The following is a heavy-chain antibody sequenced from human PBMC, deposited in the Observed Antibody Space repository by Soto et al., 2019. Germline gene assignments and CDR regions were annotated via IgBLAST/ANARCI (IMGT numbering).Heavy chain of an antibody. CDR3: ARDGDYDILTGQLAGRDYYYGMDV. CDR1: GFPFSSYE. J-gene: IGHJ6*02. Sequence: GGSLRLSCASSGFPFSSYEMNWVRQAPGKGLEWVSYISSSGSTIYYADSVKGRFTISRDNAKNSLYLQMNSLRAEDTAVYYCARDGDYDILTGQLAGRDYYYGMDVWGQGTTVTVSS. D-gene: IGHD3-9*01. V-gene: IGHV3-48*03. CDR2: ISSSGSTI.